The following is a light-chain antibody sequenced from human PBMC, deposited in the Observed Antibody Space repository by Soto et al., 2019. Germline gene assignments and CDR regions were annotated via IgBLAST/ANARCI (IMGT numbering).Light chain of an antibody. V-gene: IGLV1-47*01. CDR3: AAWDDSLSGYV. Sequence: QLVLTRPPSVSGTPGQRVTISCSGSSSNIGTNYVYWYQQLPGTAPKLLIYRNNQRPSGVPDRFSGSKSGTSASLAISGLRSEDEADYYCAAWDDSLSGYVFRTGTKLTVL. J-gene: IGLJ1*01. CDR1: SSNIGTNY. CDR2: RNN.